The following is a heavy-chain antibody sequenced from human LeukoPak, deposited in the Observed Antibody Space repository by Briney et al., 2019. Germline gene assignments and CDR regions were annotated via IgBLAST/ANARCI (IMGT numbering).Heavy chain of an antibody. D-gene: IGHD3-10*01. J-gene: IGHJ6*04. CDR3: ARGEVLLWFGESESGYYYGMDV. CDR2: ISSSSSYI. Sequence: GGSLRLSCAASGFTFSSYSMNWVRQAPGKGLEWVSSISSSSSYIYYADSVKGRFTISRDNAKNSLYLQMNSLRAEDTAVYYCARGEVLLWFGESESGYYYGMDVWGKGITVTVSS. CDR1: GFTFSSYS. V-gene: IGHV3-21*01.